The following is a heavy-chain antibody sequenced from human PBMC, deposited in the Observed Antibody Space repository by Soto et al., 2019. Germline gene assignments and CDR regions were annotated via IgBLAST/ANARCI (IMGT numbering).Heavy chain of an antibody. V-gene: IGHV3-64*01. J-gene: IGHJ3*02. CDR2: ISSNGGST. D-gene: IGHD3-22*01. Sequence: GGSLRLSCAASGFTFSSYAMHWVRQAPGKGLEYVSAISSNGGSTYYANSVKGRFTISRDNSKNTLYLQMGSLRAEDMAVYYCARVPVYYYDSSSYDAFDIWGQGTMVTVSS. CDR1: GFTFSSYA. CDR3: ARVPVYYYDSSSYDAFDI.